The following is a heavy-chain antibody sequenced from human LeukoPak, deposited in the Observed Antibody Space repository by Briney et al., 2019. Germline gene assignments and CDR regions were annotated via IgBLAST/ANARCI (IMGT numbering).Heavy chain of an antibody. CDR3: ARDPGGSGSYSLDY. D-gene: IGHD3-10*01. Sequence: GGSLRLSCAASGFSVSYNYMRWVRQAPGKGLEWVSVIYSGGSTYYADSVKDRFTISRDNSQNTLYLQMNSLRAEDTAVYYCARDPGGSGSYSLDYWGQGTLVTVSS. CDR2: IYSGGST. J-gene: IGHJ4*02. V-gene: IGHV3-53*01. CDR1: GFSVSYNY.